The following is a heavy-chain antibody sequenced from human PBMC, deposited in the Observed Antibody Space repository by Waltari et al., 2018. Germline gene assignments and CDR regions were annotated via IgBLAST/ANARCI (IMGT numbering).Heavy chain of an antibody. CDR2: IYTSGST. CDR3: ASYCTGGVCRDY. Sequence: QVQLQESGPGLVKPSQTLSLTCTVSGGSISSGSYYWSWIRQPAGKGLEWIGYIYTSGSTNYNPSLKSRVTISVDTSKNQFSLKLSSVTAADTAVYYCASYCTGGVCRDYWGQGTLVIVSS. J-gene: IGHJ4*02. V-gene: IGHV4-61*09. D-gene: IGHD2-8*02. CDR1: GGSISSGSYY.